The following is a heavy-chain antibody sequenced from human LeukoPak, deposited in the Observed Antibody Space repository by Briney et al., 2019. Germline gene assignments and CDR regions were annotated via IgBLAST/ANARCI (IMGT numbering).Heavy chain of an antibody. CDR2: IIPIFGTA. Sequence: SVKVSCKASGGTFSSYAISWVRQAPGQGLEWMGRIIPIFGTANYAQKFQGRVTITTDESTSTAYMELSSLRSEDTAVYYCAREFSRRTYYYDSSGYLGYWGQGTLVTFSS. CDR3: AREFSRRTYYYDSSGYLGY. CDR1: GGTFSSYA. V-gene: IGHV1-69*05. D-gene: IGHD3-22*01. J-gene: IGHJ4*02.